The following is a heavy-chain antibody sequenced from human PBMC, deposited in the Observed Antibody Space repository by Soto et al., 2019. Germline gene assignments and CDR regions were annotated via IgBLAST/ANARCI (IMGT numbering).Heavy chain of an antibody. CDR3: ARHLLPCTGSTCYGIDV. D-gene: IGHD3-10*01. CDR2: IYPFYSNT. Sequence: GESLKISCKGSGYNFANYWIVWVLHMPGKGLDCIGIIYPFYSNTKYSPSFQGQFIISADKSIVTSYLHCNILQASDTAIYYCARHLLPCTGSTCYGIDVWGQGTTVTVSS. CDR1: GYNFANYW. J-gene: IGHJ6*02. V-gene: IGHV5-51*01.